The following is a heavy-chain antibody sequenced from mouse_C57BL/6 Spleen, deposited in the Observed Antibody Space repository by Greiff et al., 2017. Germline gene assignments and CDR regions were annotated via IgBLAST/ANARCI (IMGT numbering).Heavy chain of an antibody. D-gene: IGHD1-1*01. V-gene: IGHV5-17*01. CDR1: GFTFSDYG. J-gene: IGHJ2*01. Sequence: EVKLMESGGGLVKPGGSLKLSCAASGFTFSDYGMHWVRQAPEKGLAWVAYISSGSSTIYYADTVKGRFTISRDNAKNTLFLQMTSLRSEDTAMYYCARGRSYGYFDYWGQGTTLTVSS. CDR2: ISSGSSTI. CDR3: ARGRSYGYFDY.